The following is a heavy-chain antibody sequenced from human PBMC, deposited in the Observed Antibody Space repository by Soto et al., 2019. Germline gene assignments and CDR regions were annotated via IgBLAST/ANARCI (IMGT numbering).Heavy chain of an antibody. CDR1: GFTFSGYT. CDR2: IGNSSDGT. Sequence: GGSLRLSCAASGFTFSGYTMNWVRQAPGKGLEWVAVIGNSSDGTHYADSVKGRFTISRDNSKNTLYLQMESLRAEDTAVYYCVKDVWDYWGQGVLVTVSS. J-gene: IGHJ4*02. CDR3: VKDVWDY. V-gene: IGHV3-23*01. D-gene: IGHD2-21*01.